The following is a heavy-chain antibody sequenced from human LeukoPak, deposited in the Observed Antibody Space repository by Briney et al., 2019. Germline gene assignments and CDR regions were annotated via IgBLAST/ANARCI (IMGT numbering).Heavy chain of an antibody. CDR1: GDSISSSSYY. J-gene: IGHJ5*02. CDR2: IYYSGNT. D-gene: IGHD3-10*01. CDR3: ATTEYYYGSGSYLNWFDP. Sequence: SETLSLTCTVSGDSISSSSYYWGWIRQPPGKGLEWIGSIYYSGNTYYSPSLKSRVTISVDTSKNQFSLKLRSVTAADTAVYYCATTEYYYGSGSYLNWFDPWGQGTLVTVSA. V-gene: IGHV4-39*01.